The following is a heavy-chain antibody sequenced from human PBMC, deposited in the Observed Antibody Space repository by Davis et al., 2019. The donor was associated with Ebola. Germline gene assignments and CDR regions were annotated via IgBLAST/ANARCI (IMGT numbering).Heavy chain of an antibody. Sequence: SVKVSCKASGGTFSSYAISWVRQAPGQGLEWMGRIIPILGIANYAQKFQGRVTITADKSTSTAYMELRSLRSEDTAVYYCARVRRGGSSASWGQGTLVTVSS. V-gene: IGHV1-69*04. CDR2: IIPILGIA. CDR1: GGTFSSYA. CDR3: ARVRRGGSSAS. J-gene: IGHJ4*02. D-gene: IGHD1-26*01.